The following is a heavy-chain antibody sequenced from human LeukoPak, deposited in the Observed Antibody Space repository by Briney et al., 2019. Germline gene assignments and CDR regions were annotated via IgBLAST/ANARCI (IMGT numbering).Heavy chain of an antibody. CDR1: GFTFSSYW. J-gene: IGHJ4*02. D-gene: IGHD3-22*01. Sequence: GGSLRLSCAASGFTFSSYWMSWVRQAPGKGLEWVSFISSSSSYIYYADSVKGRFTISRDNAKNSLYLQMNSLRAEDTAVYYCARDTHSSGYYYVDYWGQGTLVTVSS. CDR2: ISSSSSYI. V-gene: IGHV3-21*01. CDR3: ARDTHSSGYYYVDY.